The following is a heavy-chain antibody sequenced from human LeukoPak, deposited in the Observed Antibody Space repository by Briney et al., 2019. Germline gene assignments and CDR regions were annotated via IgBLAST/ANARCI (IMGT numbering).Heavy chain of an antibody. Sequence: GGSLRLSCAASGFTFSSYSMNCVRQAPGKGLEWVSSISSSSSYIYYADSVKGRFTISRDNAKNSLYLQMNSMRAEDTAVYYCARDRGIVDLYSSIGDYWGQGTLVTVSS. CDR1: GFTFSSYS. D-gene: IGHD6-13*01. CDR2: ISSSSSYI. CDR3: ARDRGIVDLYSSIGDY. V-gene: IGHV3-21*01. J-gene: IGHJ4*02.